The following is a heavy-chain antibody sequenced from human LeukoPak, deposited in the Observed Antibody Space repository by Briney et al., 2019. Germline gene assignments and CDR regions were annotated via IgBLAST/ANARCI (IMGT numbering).Heavy chain of an antibody. D-gene: IGHD1-1*01. V-gene: IGHV3-74*01. J-gene: IGHJ4*02. CDR1: GFTFSSHW. CDR3: ARDGHGTNLDEFDY. CDR2: INRDGSST. Sequence: GGSLRLSCAASGFTFSSHWMDWVRQAPGKGLVWVSRINRDGSSTSYADSAKGRFTISRDNAKNTLYLQMNSLRVEDTAVYYCARDGHGTNLDEFDYWGRGTLVTVSS.